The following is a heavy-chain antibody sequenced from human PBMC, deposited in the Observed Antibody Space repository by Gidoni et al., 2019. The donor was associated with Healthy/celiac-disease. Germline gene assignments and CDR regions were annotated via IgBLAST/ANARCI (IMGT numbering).Heavy chain of an antibody. Sequence: QVQLVPSGAEVKKPGASVKVSCKVSGYTLTELSMHCVRQAPGNGLEWMGGFDPEDGETIYAQKFQGRVTMTEDTSTDTAYMELSSLRSEDTAVYYCATGGYCSGGSCYSQGGYYYYYMDVWGKGTTVTVSS. CDR3: ATGGYCSGGSCYSQGGYYYYYMDV. CDR1: GYTLTELS. V-gene: IGHV1-24*01. D-gene: IGHD2-15*01. J-gene: IGHJ6*03. CDR2: FDPEDGET.